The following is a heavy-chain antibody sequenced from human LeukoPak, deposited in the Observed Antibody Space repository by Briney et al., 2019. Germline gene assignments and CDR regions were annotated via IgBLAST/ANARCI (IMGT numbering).Heavy chain of an antibody. CDR3: ARDYGGTFEY. Sequence: GGSLRLSCAASGFTFSSYGLNWVRQAPGKGLEWVSSISGSSNYIYYADSLKGRFTISRDNAKNSLYLQMNSLRADDTAVYYCARDYGGTFEYWGQGTLVTVSS. D-gene: IGHD4-23*01. J-gene: IGHJ4*02. CDR2: ISGSSNYI. V-gene: IGHV3-21*04. CDR1: GFTFSSYG.